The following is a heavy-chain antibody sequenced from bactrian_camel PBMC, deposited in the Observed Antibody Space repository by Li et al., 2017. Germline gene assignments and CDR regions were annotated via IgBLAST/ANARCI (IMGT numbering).Heavy chain of an antibody. J-gene: IGHJ4*01. CDR1: TYVFSGSFC. V-gene: IGHV3S1*01. CDR2: IYRAGRTT. D-gene: IGHD3*01. CDR3: AAVCTSPWVYKY. Sequence: HVQLVESGGGSVQAGGSLRLSCATSTYVFSGSFCMGWFRQAPGKQREGVAAIYRAGRTTYYADSVKGRFAISQDSAENTLYLEMNNLKPEDSAMYFCAAVCTSPWVYKYWGQGTQVTVS.